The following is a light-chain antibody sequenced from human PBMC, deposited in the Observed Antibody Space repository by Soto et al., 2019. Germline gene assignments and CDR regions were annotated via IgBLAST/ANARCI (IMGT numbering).Light chain of an antibody. V-gene: IGLV2-8*01. Sequence: QSALTQPPSASGSLGQSVTISCSGTSKDVGRDNYVSWYQQHAGQTPKVIIYDVFQRPSGVPDRFSGSKSGTTAYLTVSNLQFEDEAEYFCSSYGGRNNFVVFGGGTKLTVL. CDR1: SKDVGRDNY. CDR3: SSYGGRNNFVV. J-gene: IGLJ2*01. CDR2: DVF.